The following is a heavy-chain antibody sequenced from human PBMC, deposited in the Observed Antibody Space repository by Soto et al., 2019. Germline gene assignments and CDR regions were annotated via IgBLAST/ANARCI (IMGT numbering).Heavy chain of an antibody. CDR3: ARLGLTVTTALYYYGMDV. V-gene: IGHV1-69*13. CDR1: GGTFSSYA. CDR2: IIPIFGTA. D-gene: IGHD4-4*01. J-gene: IGHJ6*02. Sequence: SVKVSCKASGGTFSSYAISWVRQAPGQGLEWMGGIIPIFGTANYAQKFQGRVTITADESTSTAYMELSSLRSEDTAVYYCARLGLTVTTALYYYGMDVWGQGTTVTVSS.